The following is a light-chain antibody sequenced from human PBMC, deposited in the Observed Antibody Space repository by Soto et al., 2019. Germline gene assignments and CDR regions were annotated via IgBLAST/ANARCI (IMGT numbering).Light chain of an antibody. CDR1: QSVSSNY. V-gene: IGKV3-20*01. Sequence: EIVLTQSPGTLSLSPGERATLSCRASQSVSSNYIAWYQQNPGQAPRLLIYGASTRATGIQDKFSGSASGTDFTLTISRLEPEDFALYFCQQYGRSPPFAFGQGTNVEIK. J-gene: IGKJ2*01. CDR2: GAS. CDR3: QQYGRSPPFA.